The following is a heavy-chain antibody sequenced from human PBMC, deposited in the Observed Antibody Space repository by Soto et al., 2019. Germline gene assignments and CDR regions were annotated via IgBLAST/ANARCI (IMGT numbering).Heavy chain of an antibody. V-gene: IGHV3-23*01. J-gene: IGHJ4*02. CDR3: AKGGGGSSWYAFDY. CDR1: GFSFSSYA. D-gene: IGHD6-13*01. CDR2: ISGSGGTT. Sequence: EVQLSESGGGLVQPGGSLRLSCATSGFSFSSYAMSWVRQIPGEGLDWVSGISGSGGTTYFADSVKGRFTISRDNSKNTLYLQMNNLRAEDTAVYYCAKGGGGSSWYAFDYWGQGTLVTVSS.